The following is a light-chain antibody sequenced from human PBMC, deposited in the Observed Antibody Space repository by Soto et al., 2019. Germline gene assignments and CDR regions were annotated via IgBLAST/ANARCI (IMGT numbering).Light chain of an antibody. V-gene: IGKV3-20*01. CDR3: QQYGSSGT. J-gene: IGKJ1*01. CDR2: GAS. Sequence: EIVLTQSPATPSFSPGERATLSCRASQSVSNNYLAWYQQKPGQAPRLLIYGASNRATGIPDGFSGSGSGTDFTLTISRLEPEDFAVYYCQQYGSSGTFGQGTKVDI. CDR1: QSVSNNY.